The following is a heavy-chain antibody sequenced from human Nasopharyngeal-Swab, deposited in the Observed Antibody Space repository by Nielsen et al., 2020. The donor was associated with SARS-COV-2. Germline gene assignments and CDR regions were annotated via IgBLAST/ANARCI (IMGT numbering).Heavy chain of an antibody. Sequence: GGSLRLSCAASGFTFRSYAISWVRQAPGKGLEWVSVISGSDYTTYYADSVRGRFTISRDNSKNTLNLQMNNLRAEDTAIYYCAKDRDSGDDSEEYYHYYGMDVWGQGAPVTVSS. CDR2: ISGSDYTT. CDR1: GFTFRSYA. J-gene: IGHJ6*02. CDR3: AKDRDSGDDSEEYYHYYGMDV. V-gene: IGHV3-23*01. D-gene: IGHD5-12*01.